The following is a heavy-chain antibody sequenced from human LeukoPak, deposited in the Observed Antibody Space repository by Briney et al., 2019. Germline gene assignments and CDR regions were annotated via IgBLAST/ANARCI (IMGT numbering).Heavy chain of an antibody. V-gene: IGHV4-30-4*01. CDR1: GASISGSNYY. D-gene: IGHD5-24*01. J-gene: IGHJ4*02. CDR2: IYHSGYT. CDR3: ARHRSGWLQPHY. Sequence: PSQTLSLTCTVSGASISGSNYYWSWIRQTPGKGLEWIGYIYHSGYTYYNPSLNSRLAISVDTSKNQFSLKLTSVTVADTAVYYCARHRSGWLQPHYWGQGTLVTVSS.